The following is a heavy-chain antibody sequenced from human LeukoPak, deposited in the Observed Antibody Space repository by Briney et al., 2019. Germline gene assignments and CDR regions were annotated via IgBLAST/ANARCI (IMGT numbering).Heavy chain of an antibody. CDR1: GVSISSYY. CDR2: LFYSGSP. CDR3: ARVGGGSGYYLDH. V-gene: IGHV4-59*01. D-gene: IGHD3-22*01. J-gene: IGHJ4*02. Sequence: PSETLSLTCRVSGVSISSYYWTWIRQPPGKGLEWIGYLFYSGSPNYNASLTSRVTISVDTSKNQFSLKLTSETAADTAVYHCARVGGGSGYYLDHWGQGTLVTVSS.